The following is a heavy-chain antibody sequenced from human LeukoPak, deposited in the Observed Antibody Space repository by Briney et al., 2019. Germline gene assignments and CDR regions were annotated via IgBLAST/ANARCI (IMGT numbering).Heavy chain of an antibody. CDR3: AKDIAAAGPDAFDI. J-gene: IGHJ3*02. D-gene: IGHD6-13*01. V-gene: IGHV3-21*04. CDR2: ISSSSSYI. Sequence: PGGSLRLSCAASGFTFSSYSMNRVRQAPGKGLEWVSSISSSSSYIYYADSVKGRFTISRDNAKNSLYLQMNSLRTEDTALYYCAKDIAAAGPDAFDIWGQGTMVTVSS. CDR1: GFTFSSYS.